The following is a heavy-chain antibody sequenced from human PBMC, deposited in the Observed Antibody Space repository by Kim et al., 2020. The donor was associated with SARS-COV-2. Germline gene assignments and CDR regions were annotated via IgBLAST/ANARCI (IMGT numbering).Heavy chain of an antibody. D-gene: IGHD3-9*01. CDR1: GQAITDTSSF. CDR3: ARHARLLSTFYL. CDR2: ISYQFYT. V-gene: IGHV4-39*01. Sequence: SETLSLTCSVSGQAITDTSSFWGWVRQAPGAGLEWIASISYQFYTYYNPSLKSRVAVSVDMSTNQFSLRLHSLSASDAAVYFCARHARLLSTFYLWGQGTLVAFSS. J-gene: IGHJ1*01.